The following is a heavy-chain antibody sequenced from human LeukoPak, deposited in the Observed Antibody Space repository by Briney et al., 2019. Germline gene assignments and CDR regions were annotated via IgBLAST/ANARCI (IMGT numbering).Heavy chain of an antibody. D-gene: IGHD2/OR15-2a*01. CDR2: ITTYNGNT. V-gene: IGHV1-18*01. CDR1: GYSFTTYG. CDR3: ARGVSNRWADF. J-gene: IGHJ4*02. Sequence: ASVKVSCKTSGYSFTTYGTNWVRQAPGQGLEWMGWITTYNGNTNYAHKFQGRFTMATDTYTRTVYMELRGLKSNDTAVYYCARGVSNRWADFWGQGTLVTVSS.